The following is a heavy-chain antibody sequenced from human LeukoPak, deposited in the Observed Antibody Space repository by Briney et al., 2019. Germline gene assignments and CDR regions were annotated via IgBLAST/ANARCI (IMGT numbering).Heavy chain of an antibody. CDR2: IYYSGST. J-gene: IGHJ5*02. CDR3: ARKYYYGSGSYYGWGNWFDP. Sequence: SETLSLTCTVSGGSISIYYWTWIRQPPGKGLEWIGYIYYSGSTNYNPSLKSRVTISVDTSKNQFSLKLSSVTAADTAVYYCARKYYYGSGSYYGWGNWFDPWGQGTLVTVSS. CDR1: GGSISIYY. D-gene: IGHD3-10*01. V-gene: IGHV4-59*12.